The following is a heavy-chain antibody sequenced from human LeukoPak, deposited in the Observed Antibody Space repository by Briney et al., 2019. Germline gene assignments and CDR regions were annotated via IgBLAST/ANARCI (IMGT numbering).Heavy chain of an antibody. CDR2: IYTSGST. CDR3: ARDTSGSYTRASRHTNWFDP. CDR1: GGSINSGSYY. D-gene: IGHD1-26*01. Sequence: PSQTLSLTCTVSGGSINSGSYYWTWIRQPAGKGLEWIGRIYTSGSTYYNPSLKSRVTISVDTSKNQFSLKLSSVTAADTAVYYCARDTSGSYTRASRHTNWFDPWGQGTLVTVSS. J-gene: IGHJ5*02. V-gene: IGHV4-61*02.